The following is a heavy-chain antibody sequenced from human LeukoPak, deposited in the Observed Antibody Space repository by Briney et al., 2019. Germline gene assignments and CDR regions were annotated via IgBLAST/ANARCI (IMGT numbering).Heavy chain of an antibody. V-gene: IGHV4-4*07. CDR2: IYTSGST. CDR3: AREVLWFGEPGWFDP. D-gene: IGHD3-10*01. J-gene: IGHJ5*02. Sequence: SETLSLTCTVSGGSISSYYWSWIRQPAGKGLEWIGRIYTSGSTNYNPSLKSRVTMSVDTSKNQLSLKLSSVTAADTAVYYCAREVLWFGEPGWFDPWGQGTLVTVSS. CDR1: GGSISSYY.